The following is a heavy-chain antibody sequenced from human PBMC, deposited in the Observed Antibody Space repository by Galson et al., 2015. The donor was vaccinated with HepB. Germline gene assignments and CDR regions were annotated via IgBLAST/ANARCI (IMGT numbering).Heavy chain of an antibody. CDR2: INPNSGGT. V-gene: IGHV1-2*06. J-gene: IGHJ1*01. CDR1: GYTFTGYY. CDR3: ARPTDIVVVPGWGYFQH. Sequence: SVKVSCKASGYTFTGYYMHWVRQAPGQGLEWMGRINPNSGGTNYAQKFQGRVTMTRDTSISTAYMELSRLRSDDTAVYYCARPTDIVVVPGWGYFQHWGQGTLVTVSS. D-gene: IGHD2-2*01.